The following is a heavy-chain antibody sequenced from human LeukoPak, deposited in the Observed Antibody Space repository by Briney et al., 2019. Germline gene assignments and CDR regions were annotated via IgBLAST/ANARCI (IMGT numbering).Heavy chain of an antibody. J-gene: IGHJ3*02. CDR2: INNDGSHT. V-gene: IGHV3-74*01. D-gene: IGHD2-21*02. CDR3: ARGGGDHAFDI. CDR1: GFTFRDYW. Sequence: GGSLRLSCAASGFTFRDYWIHWVRQAPGKGLVWVSRINNDGSHTIYADFVEGRFTVSRDNAKNTLYLQMNSLRAEDTAIYYCARGGGDHAFDIWGQGTMVTVSS.